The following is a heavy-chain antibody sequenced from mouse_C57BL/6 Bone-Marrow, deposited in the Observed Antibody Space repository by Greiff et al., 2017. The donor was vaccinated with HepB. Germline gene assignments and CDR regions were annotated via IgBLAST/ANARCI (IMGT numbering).Heavy chain of an antibody. V-gene: IGHV1-78*01. CDR2: IYPRDGST. CDR1: GYTFTDHT. Sequence: QVQLQQSDAELVIPGASVKISCKVSGYTFTDHTIHWMKQRPEQGLEWIGYIYPRDGSTKYNEKFKGKATLTADKSSSTAYMQLNSLTSEDSAVYFCARSGAHSSGFYAMDYWGQGTSVTVSS. D-gene: IGHD3-2*02. CDR3: ARSGAHSSGFYAMDY. J-gene: IGHJ4*01.